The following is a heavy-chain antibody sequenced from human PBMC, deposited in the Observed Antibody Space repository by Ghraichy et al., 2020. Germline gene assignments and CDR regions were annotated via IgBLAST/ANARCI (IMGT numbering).Heavy chain of an antibody. CDR3: AREESYCTSTSCYARAYYFDY. J-gene: IGHJ4*02. CDR1: GGSVSSGSYY. CDR2: IYYSGST. V-gene: IGHV4-61*01. Sequence: SETLSLTCTVSGGSVSSGSYYWSWIRQPPGKGLEWIGYIYYSGSTNYNPSLKSRVTISVDTSKNQFSLKLSSVTAADTAMYYCAREESYCTSTSCYARAYYFDYWGQGTLVTVSS. D-gene: IGHD2-2*01.